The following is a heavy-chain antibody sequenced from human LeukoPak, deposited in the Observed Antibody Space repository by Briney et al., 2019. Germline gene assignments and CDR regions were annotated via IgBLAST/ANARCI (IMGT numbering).Heavy chain of an antibody. CDR3: AKGALTAAFDI. D-gene: IGHD1-20*01. J-gene: IGHJ3*02. V-gene: IGHV4-31*03. Sequence: SQTLSLTCTVSGGFISSGGYYWSWIRQHPGKGLEWIGYIYYSGSTYYNPSLKSRVTISVDTSKNQFSLRLSSVTAADTAVYYCAKGALTAAFDIWGQGTMVTVSS. CDR2: IYYSGST. CDR1: GGFISSGGYY.